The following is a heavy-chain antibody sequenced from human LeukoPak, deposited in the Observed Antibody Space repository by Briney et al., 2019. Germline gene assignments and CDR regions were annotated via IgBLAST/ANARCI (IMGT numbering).Heavy chain of an antibody. CDR3: ARVPDRTTCFDY. V-gene: IGHV4-61*01. CDR1: GCSVSSGSYY. CDR2: IYYSGST. D-gene: IGHD2/OR15-2a*01. J-gene: IGHJ4*02. Sequence: SETLSLTCTVSGCSVSSGSYYWSWIRQPPGKGLECLGYIYYSGSTNYNTSLKSRVTISVDTSKNQFSLKLSSVTAAETAVYYCARVPDRTTCFDYWGQGTLVTVSS.